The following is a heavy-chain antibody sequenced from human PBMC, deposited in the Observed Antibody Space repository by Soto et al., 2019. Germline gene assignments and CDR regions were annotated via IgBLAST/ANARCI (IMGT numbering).Heavy chain of an antibody. CDR3: KTVFEY. J-gene: IGHJ4*02. Sequence: EVQLVQSGGGSAQPGGSLRLSCAASGFTFTNYWMHWVRQVPGKGLVWVSRIDGVGAGTSYSDSVRGRFTISRDNAENMLYLQMNSLGAEDTAVYYCKTVFEYWDQGTLVTASS. CDR2: IDGVGAGT. D-gene: IGHD4-17*01. V-gene: IGHV3-74*01. CDR1: GFTFTNYW.